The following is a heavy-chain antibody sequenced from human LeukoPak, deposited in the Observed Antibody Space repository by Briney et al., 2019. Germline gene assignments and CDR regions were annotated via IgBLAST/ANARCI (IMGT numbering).Heavy chain of an antibody. CDR2: VFYSGST. CDR3: ARIISPENCFYYSFYYYMDA. D-gene: IGHD1-14*01. CDR1: GGSISSYS. V-gene: IGHV4-59*01. J-gene: IGHJ6*03. Sequence: SETLSLTCTVSGGSISSYSGTWIRQPPGKGLEWIGYVFYSGSTNYNPSLTSRVTMSVDKSKNQFSLKLSSVTAADTAVYYCARIISPENCFYYSFYYYMDAWGKGTTVTVSS.